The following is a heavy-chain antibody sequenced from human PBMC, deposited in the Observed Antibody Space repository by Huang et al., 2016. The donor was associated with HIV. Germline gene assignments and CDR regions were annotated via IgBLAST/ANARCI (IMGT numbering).Heavy chain of an antibody. CDR2: IIVSDNNT. Sequence: EVKLLESGGGLVQPGGSLRLSCAASGFSFSSYTMTWVRPAPGKGLEWVSSIIVSDNNTFYADSVKGRFTISRDNSKNTLYLQMKSLRVDDTAVYYCAKDRVAGTGHCFDPWGQGTLVTVSS. J-gene: IGHJ5*02. CDR1: GFSFSSYT. V-gene: IGHV3-23*01. D-gene: IGHD6-19*01. CDR3: AKDRVAGTGHCFDP.